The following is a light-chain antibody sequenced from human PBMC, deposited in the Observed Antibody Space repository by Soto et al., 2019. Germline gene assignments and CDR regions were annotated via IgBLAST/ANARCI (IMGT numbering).Light chain of an antibody. CDR3: ISYTSSSTHWV. CDR1: SSDVGGYNY. J-gene: IGLJ3*02. CDR2: AVS. Sequence: QSALTQPASVSGSPGQSITISCTGTSSDVGGYNYVSWYQQHPGKAPKLMIYAVSTRPSGVSNRFSGSKSGNTASLTISGLQAEDESDYYCISYTSSSTHWVFGGGTKLTVL. V-gene: IGLV2-14*01.